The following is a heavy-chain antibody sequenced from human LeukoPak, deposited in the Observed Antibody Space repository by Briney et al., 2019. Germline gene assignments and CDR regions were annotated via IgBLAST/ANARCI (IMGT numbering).Heavy chain of an antibody. Sequence: GGSLRLSWAASGFTFSNAWMSWVRQAPGKGLEWVGRIKSKTDGGTTDYAAPVKGRFTISRDDSKNTLYLQMNSLKTEDTAVYYCTTLYCSGGSCSDYWGQGTLVTVSS. CDR2: IKSKTDGGTT. CDR1: GFTFSNAW. J-gene: IGHJ4*02. CDR3: TTLYCSGGSCSDY. D-gene: IGHD2-15*01. V-gene: IGHV3-15*01.